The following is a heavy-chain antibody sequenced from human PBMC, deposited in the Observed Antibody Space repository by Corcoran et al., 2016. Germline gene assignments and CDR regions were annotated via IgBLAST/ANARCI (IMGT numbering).Heavy chain of an antibody. J-gene: IGHJ5*02. D-gene: IGHD6-6*01. CDR2: IKQDGSEK. Sequence: EVQLVESGGGLVQPGGSLRLSCAASGFTFSSYWMSWVRQAPGKGLEWVANIKQDGSEKYYVDSVKGRFTISRDNAKNSLYLQMNSLRAEDTAVYYCARAGPPYIAARFMWFDPWGQGTLVTVSS. CDR1: GFTFSSYW. V-gene: IGHV3-7*01. CDR3: ARAGPPYIAARFMWFDP.